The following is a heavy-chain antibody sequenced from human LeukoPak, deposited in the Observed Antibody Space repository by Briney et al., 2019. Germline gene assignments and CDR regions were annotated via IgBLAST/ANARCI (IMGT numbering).Heavy chain of an antibody. CDR3: ARSQSTMATWSLDY. J-gene: IGHJ4*02. Sequence: GGSLRLSCATSGFTFNKYRMTWVRQAPGKGLEWVANINQDGSDIYYVDSLGGRFTISRDNAAGSLFLHMDSLTVEDTAVYYCARSQSTMATWSLDYWGRGTRVTVSS. V-gene: IGHV3-7*01. D-gene: IGHD5-24*01. CDR1: GFTFNKYR. CDR2: INQDGSDI.